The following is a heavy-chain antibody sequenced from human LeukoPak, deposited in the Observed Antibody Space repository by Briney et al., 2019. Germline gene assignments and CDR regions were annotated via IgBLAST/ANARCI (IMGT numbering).Heavy chain of an antibody. CDR3: ARQVEYSSSSGGYYYYYYMDV. CDR1: GYSFTSYW. Sequence: GESLKISCKGSGYSFTSYWIGRVRQMPGKGLEWMGIIYPGDSDTRYSPSFQGQVTISADKSISTAYLQWSSLKASDTAMYYCARQVEYSSSSGGYYYYYYMDVWGKGTTVTVSS. D-gene: IGHD6-6*01. CDR2: IYPGDSDT. J-gene: IGHJ6*03. V-gene: IGHV5-51*01.